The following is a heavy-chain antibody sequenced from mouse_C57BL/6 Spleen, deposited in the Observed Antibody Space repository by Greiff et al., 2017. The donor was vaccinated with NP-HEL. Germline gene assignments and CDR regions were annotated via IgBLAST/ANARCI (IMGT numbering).Heavy chain of an antibody. CDR1: GYAFSSSW. CDR3: ARGGTTVVASGDY. D-gene: IGHD1-1*01. Sequence: QVQLQQSGPELVKPGASVKISCKASGYAFSSSWMNWVKQRPGKGLEWIGRIYPGDGDTNYNGKFKGKATLTADKSSSTAYMQLSSLTSEDSAVYFCARGGTTVVASGDYWGQGTTLTVSS. CDR2: IYPGDGDT. V-gene: IGHV1-82*01. J-gene: IGHJ2*01.